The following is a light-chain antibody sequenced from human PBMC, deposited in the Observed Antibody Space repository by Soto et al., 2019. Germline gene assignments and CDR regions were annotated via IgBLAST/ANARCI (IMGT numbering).Light chain of an antibody. CDR2: GAS. Sequence: DIQMTPSPPTLSASVGDRVTITCRASQSIRHYLAWYQQMPGKAPKLLIYGASTLQSGVPSRFSGSGSGTEFTLTISSLQPDDFGTYFCQHHNSYSQTFGQGTKVEIK. CDR1: QSIRHY. J-gene: IGKJ1*01. V-gene: IGKV1-5*01. CDR3: QHHNSYSQT.